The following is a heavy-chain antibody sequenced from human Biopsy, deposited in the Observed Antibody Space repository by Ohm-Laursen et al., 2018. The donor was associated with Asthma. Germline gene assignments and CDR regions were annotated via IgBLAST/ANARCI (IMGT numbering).Heavy chain of an antibody. CDR1: GYTFTDYG. CDR3: ARGSKIGRPRLVFNWVRTDYYYSLDV. V-gene: IGHV1-18*04. CDR2: SSAYNGHT. Sequence: VASVKVSCKASGYTFTDYGIAWVRQAPGQGLEWMGWSSAYNGHTKYAQKFQDRVTMTTDKSANTVYMELSSLRSDDTAVYYCARGSKIGRPRLVFNWVRTDYYYSLDVWGQGTTVTVSS. D-gene: IGHD7-27*01. J-gene: IGHJ6*02.